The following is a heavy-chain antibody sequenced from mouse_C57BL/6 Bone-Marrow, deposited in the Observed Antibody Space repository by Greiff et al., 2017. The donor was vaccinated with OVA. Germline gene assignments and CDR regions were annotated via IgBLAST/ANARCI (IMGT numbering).Heavy chain of an antibody. CDR1: GYTFTSYW. Sequence: QVQLQQPGAELVRPGTSVKLSCKASGYTFTSYWMHWVKQRPGQGLEWIGVIDPSDSYTNYNQKFKGKSTLTVDKSSSTAYMQLSSLTSEDSAVYYCARGGWLPPAWFAYWGQGTLVTVSA. V-gene: IGHV1-59*01. CDR3: ARGGWLPPAWFAY. J-gene: IGHJ3*01. D-gene: IGHD2-3*01. CDR2: IDPSDSYT.